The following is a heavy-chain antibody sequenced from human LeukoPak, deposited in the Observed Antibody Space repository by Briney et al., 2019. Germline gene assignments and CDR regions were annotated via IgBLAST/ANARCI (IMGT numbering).Heavy chain of an antibody. V-gene: IGHV3-23*01. Sequence: GGSLRLSCAASGFTFSSYAMSWVRQAPGKGLEWVSAISGSGGSTYYADSVKGRFTISRDNSKNTLYLQMNSVRAEDTAVSYCEKDAYLYYGMDVWGQGTTVTVSS. CDR3: EKDAYLYYGMDV. J-gene: IGHJ6*02. CDR1: GFTFSSYA. CDR2: ISGSGGST.